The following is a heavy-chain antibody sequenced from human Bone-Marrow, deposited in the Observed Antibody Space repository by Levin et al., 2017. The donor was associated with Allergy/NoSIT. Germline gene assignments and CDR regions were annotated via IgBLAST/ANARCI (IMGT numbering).Heavy chain of an antibody. D-gene: IGHD6-13*01. V-gene: IGHV3-30*18. CDR3: AKDRHSSSIDY. J-gene: IGHJ4*02. CDR2: ISYDGSNK. Sequence: SCAASGFTFSSYGMHWVRQAPGKGLEWVAVISYDGSNKYYADSVKGRFTISRDNSKNTLYLQMNSLRAEDTAVYYCAKDRHSSSIDYWGQGTLVTVSS. CDR1: GFTFSSYG.